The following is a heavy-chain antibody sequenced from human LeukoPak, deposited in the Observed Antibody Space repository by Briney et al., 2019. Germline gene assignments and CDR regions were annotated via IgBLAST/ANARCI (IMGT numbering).Heavy chain of an antibody. V-gene: IGHV1-69-2*01. J-gene: IGHJ1*01. D-gene: IGHD3-16*01. CDR3: ATDFVSLMRYFQH. CDR2: VDPEDGET. CDR1: GYTFTDYY. Sequence: ASVKVSCKASGYTFTDYYMHWVQQAPGKGREWMGCVDPEDGETIYAEKFQGRVTITADTSTDTAYMELSSLRSEDTAVYYCATDFVSLMRYFQHWGQGTLVTVSS.